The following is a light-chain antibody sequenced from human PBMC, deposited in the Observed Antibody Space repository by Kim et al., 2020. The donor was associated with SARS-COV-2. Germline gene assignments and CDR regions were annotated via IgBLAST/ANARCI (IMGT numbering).Light chain of an antibody. J-gene: IGKJ5*01. Sequence: EIVLTQSPGTLSLSPGERATLSCRASQSVSSTYLAWYRQKPGQPPRLLIYGASSRATGIPDRFSGSGSGTDFTLTISRLEPQDFAVYYCQQYGSSPITFGQGSRLEIK. CDR3: QQYGSSPIT. CDR1: QSVSSTY. V-gene: IGKV3-20*01. CDR2: GAS.